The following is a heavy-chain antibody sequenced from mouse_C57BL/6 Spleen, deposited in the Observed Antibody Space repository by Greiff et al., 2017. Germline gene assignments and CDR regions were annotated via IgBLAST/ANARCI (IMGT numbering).Heavy chain of an antibody. CDR3: VTDCYGSSYWYFDV. Sequence: EVKLMESGGGLVQPKGSLKLSCAASGFTFNTYAMHWVRQSPGKGLEWVARIRSKSSNYATYYADSVKDRFTISRDDSQSMLYLQMNNLKTEDTAMYNCVTDCYGSSYWYFDVWGTGTTVTVSS. CDR2: IRSKSSNYAT. CDR1: GFTFNTYA. V-gene: IGHV10-3*01. D-gene: IGHD1-1*01. J-gene: IGHJ1*03.